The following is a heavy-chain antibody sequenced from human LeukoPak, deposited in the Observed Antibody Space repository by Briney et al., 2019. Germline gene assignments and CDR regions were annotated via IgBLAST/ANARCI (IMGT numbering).Heavy chain of an antibody. CDR2: IRSKAKRYAT. J-gene: IGHJ5*02. CDR3: TRLGSSGWYNWFDP. Sequence: GGSRRLSAAASEITLTVAATDGGARASGKGRERCGPIRSKAKRYATAYAASVKGRFTISRDDSKNTAYLQMNSLKTEDTAVYYCTRLGSSGWYNWFDPWGQGTLVTVSS. CDR1: EITLTVAA. V-gene: IGHV3-73*01. D-gene: IGHD6-19*01.